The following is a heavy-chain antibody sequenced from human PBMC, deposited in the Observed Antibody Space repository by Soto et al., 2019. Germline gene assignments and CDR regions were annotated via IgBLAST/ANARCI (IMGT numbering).Heavy chain of an antibody. CDR3: ARYSGSYHGGY. CDR1: GYTYTSYG. D-gene: IGHD1-26*01. CDR2: ISAYNGNT. V-gene: IGHV1-18*01. Sequence: QVQLVQSGAEVKKPGASVKVSCKASGYTYTSYGISWVRQAPGQGLEWMGWISAYNGNTKYAQKLQGRVIMTTDTSTSTACMELRSLSSDDTAVYYCARYSGSYHGGYWGQGTMVTLSS. J-gene: IGHJ4*02.